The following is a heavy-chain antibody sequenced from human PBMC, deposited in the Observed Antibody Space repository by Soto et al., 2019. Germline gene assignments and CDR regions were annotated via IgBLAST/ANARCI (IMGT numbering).Heavy chain of an antibody. V-gene: IGHV4-34*01. D-gene: IGHD6-19*01. CDR1: GGSFSGYY. CDR2: INHSGST. Sequence: QVQLQQWGAGLLKPSETLSLTCAVYGGSFSGYYWSWIRQPPGKGLEWIGEINHSGSTNYNPSLTSRATISVDTSKNQFSLKLSSVTAADTAVYYCASSRYSSGWYVGWGQGTLVTVSS. CDR3: ASSRYSSGWYVG. J-gene: IGHJ4*02.